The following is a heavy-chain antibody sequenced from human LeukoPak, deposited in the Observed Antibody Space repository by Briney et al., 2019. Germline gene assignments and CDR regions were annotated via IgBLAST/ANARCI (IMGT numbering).Heavy chain of an antibody. J-gene: IGHJ4*02. V-gene: IGHV4-34*01. D-gene: IGHD3-3*01. CDR1: GGSFSGYY. Sequence: SETLSLTCAVYGGSFSGYYWSWIRQPPGKGLEWIGEINHSGSTNYNPSLKSQVTISVDTSKKQFSLKLNSVTAADTAIYYCARRVRFGDDWVFDSWGQGTLVTVSS. CDR3: ARRVRFGDDWVFDS. CDR2: INHSGST.